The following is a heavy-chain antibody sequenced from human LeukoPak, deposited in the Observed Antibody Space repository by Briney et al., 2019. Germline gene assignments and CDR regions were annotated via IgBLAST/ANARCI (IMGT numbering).Heavy chain of an antibody. Sequence: GGSLRLSCAASGFTFSSYSMSWVRQAPGKGLEWVSVIYSGGSTYYADSVKGRFTISRDNSKNTLYHQMNSLRAEDTAVYYCAREWGGCSNYFDYWGQGTLVTVSS. V-gene: IGHV3-53*01. J-gene: IGHJ4*02. CDR1: GFTFSSYS. CDR3: AREWGGCSNYFDY. D-gene: IGHD3-16*01. CDR2: IYSGGST.